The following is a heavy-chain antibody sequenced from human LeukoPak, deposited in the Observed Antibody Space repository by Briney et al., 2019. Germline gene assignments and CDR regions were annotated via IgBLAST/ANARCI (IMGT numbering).Heavy chain of an antibody. CDR3: ARTVGSSPFFDY. D-gene: IGHD6-6*01. CDR2: MNPNSGNT. J-gene: IGHJ4*02. CDR1: GYTFTSYD. Sequence: ASVKVSCKASGYTFTSYDINWVRQATVQGLEWMGWMNPNSGNTGYAQKFQGRVTMTRNTSISTAYMELSSLRSEDTAVYYCARTVGSSPFFDYWGQGTLVTVSS. V-gene: IGHV1-8*01.